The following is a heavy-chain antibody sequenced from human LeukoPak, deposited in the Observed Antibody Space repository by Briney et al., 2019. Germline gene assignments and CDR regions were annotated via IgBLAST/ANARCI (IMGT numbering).Heavy chain of an antibody. CDR2: IYYSGST. V-gene: IGHV4-39*07. D-gene: IGHD6-6*01. J-gene: IGHJ4*02. CDR3: ARDSYSSSSGGIDY. Sequence: ASETLSLTCTVSGGSISSSSYYWGWIRQPPGKGLEWIGSIYYSGSTYYNPSLKSRVTISVDTSKNQFSLKLSSVTAADTAVYYCARDSYSSSSGGIDYWGQGTLVTVSS. CDR1: GGSISSSSYY.